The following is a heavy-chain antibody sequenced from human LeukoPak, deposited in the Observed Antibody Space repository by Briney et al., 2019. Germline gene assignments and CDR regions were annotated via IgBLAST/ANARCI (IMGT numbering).Heavy chain of an antibody. V-gene: IGHV1-18*01. CDR2: ISAYNGNT. D-gene: IGHD2-15*01. J-gene: IGHJ6*03. CDR1: GYTFTSYG. CDR3: ARGYCSGGSCYSFYYYYYMDV. Sequence: HVASVKVSCKASGYTFTSYGISWVRQAPGQGLEWMGWISAYNGNTNYAQKLQGRVTMTTDTSTSTAYMELRSLRSDDTAVYYCARGYCSGGSCYSFYYYYYMDVWGKGTTVTVSS.